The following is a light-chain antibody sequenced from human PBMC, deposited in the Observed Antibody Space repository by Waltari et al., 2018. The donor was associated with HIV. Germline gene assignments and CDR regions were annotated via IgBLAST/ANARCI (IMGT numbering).Light chain of an antibody. CDR2: KDN. V-gene: IGLV3-27*01. CDR3: YSATENNLV. J-gene: IGLJ2*01. CDR1: VLSNKF. Sequence: SYELTQPSSVSVSPGQTARITCAGDVLSNKFARWFQQKPGQALVLIISKDNERPSGIPERFSGASSGTTVTLTISGAQVDDEADYYCYSATENNLVFGGGTKLTVL.